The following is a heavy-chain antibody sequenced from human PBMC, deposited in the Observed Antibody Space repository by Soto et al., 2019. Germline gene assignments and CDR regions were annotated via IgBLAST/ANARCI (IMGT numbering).Heavy chain of an antibody. CDR1: GGSISSSSYY. Sequence: SETLSLTCTVSGGSISSSSYYWGWIRQPPGKGLEWIGSIYYSGSTCYNPSLKSRVTISVDTSKNQFSLKLSSVTAADTAVYYCATGSGYNYFDYWGQGTLVTVSS. V-gene: IGHV4-39*01. J-gene: IGHJ4*02. CDR2: IYYSGST. CDR3: ATGSGYNYFDY. D-gene: IGHD3-10*01.